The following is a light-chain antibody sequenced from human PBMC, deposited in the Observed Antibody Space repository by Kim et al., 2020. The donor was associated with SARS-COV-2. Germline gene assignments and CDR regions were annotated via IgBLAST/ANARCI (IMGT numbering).Light chain of an antibody. V-gene: IGLV4-69*01. Sequence: SVHVTCTLSSGHSTYAIAWHQQLPEKGPRYLMNVDSDGSHTRGDGIPDRFSGSSSGAERHLTISSLQPEDEADYYCLTWGPGIRVFGGGTQLTVL. CDR1: SGHSTYA. J-gene: IGLJ2*01. CDR3: LTWGPGIRV. CDR2: VDSDGSH.